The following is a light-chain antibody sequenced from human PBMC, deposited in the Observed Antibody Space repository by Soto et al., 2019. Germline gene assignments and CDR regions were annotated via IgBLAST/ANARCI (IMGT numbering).Light chain of an antibody. CDR2: DAS. J-gene: IGKJ4*01. CDR3: QQRSNWSPVT. Sequence: EVVLTQSPAALSLSPGERATLSCRASRSVDSYLAWYQQKPGQAPRLLIDDASNRATGIPDRFSGSGSGTDFTLTISSLEPEDFAVYYCQQRSNWSPVTFGGGTKLEIK. V-gene: IGKV3-11*01. CDR1: RSVDSY.